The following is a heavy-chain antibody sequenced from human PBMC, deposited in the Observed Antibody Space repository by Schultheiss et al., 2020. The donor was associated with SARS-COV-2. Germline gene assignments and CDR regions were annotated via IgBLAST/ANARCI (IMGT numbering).Heavy chain of an antibody. J-gene: IGHJ4*02. D-gene: IGHD2-15*01. CDR2: INHSGST. Sequence: SETLSLTCTVSGGSISSGGYYWSWIRQHPGKGLEWIGEINHSGSTNYNPSLKSRVTMSVDTSKNQFSLNLSSVTAADTAVYYCARGHVDIVVVVAATHFDYWGQGTLVTVSS. CDR3: ARGHVDIVVVVAATHFDY. CDR1: GGSISSGGYY. V-gene: IGHV4-31*03.